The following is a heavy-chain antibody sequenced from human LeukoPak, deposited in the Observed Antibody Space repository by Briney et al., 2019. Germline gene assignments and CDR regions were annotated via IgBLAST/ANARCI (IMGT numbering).Heavy chain of an antibody. V-gene: IGHV5-51*01. Sequence: GESLKISCKASGYSFTSYWIAWGRQMPGKGLEWMGIINPADSDTRYSLSIQGQVTISAERSISTAYLQWSSLKASDTAMYYCARGEGGYNYAFWGQGTLVSVSS. CDR2: INPADSDT. CDR1: GYSFTSYW. CDR3: ARGEGGYNYAF. D-gene: IGHD5-24*01. J-gene: IGHJ4*02.